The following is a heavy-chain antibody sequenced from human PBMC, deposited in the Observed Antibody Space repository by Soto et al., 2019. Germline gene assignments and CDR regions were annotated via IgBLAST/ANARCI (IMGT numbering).Heavy chain of an antibody. CDR3: ARASDPSSSWPSLDY. V-gene: IGHV4-61*03. CDR2: IYYTGST. J-gene: IGHJ4*02. CDR1: GGSVSSGSYF. Sequence: SETLSLTCTVSGGSVSSGSYFWYWIRQPPGKGLEWIGYIYYTGSTTYNPSLKSRVTISVDTSKNHFSLRLSSVTAADTAVYYCARASDPSSSWPSLDYWRQGTLVTVSS. D-gene: IGHD6-13*01.